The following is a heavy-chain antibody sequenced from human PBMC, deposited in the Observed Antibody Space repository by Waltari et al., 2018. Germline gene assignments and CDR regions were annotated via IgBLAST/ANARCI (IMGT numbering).Heavy chain of an antibody. CDR3: ARERHRLMEEGYLMALDP. CDR2: ISGNNGHT. Sequence: QVQLVQSGVEAKKPGASVKVSCKASGYTLSAYGLSWVRQAPGQGLEWMGWISGNNGHTNHAQKFQGRLIMTEDTSATTVYMELTYLTSDDTAVYYCARERHRLMEEGYLMALDPWGQGTLVTVSS. D-gene: IGHD2-21*01. CDR1: GYTLSAYG. J-gene: IGHJ5*02. V-gene: IGHV1-18*01.